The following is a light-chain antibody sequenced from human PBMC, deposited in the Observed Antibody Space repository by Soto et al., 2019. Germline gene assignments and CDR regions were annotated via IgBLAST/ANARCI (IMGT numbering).Light chain of an antibody. V-gene: IGKV3-20*01. Sequence: IVLTQSPGTLSLSPGETATLSCRADQSVTGNFLAWYQQKPGQGPRLLISYAYNRATGIPDRFSGSGSGTDFTLTISRLDNEDFAMYYCQQYAASSWTFGQGTKVE. CDR1: QSVTGNF. J-gene: IGKJ1*01. CDR3: QQYAASSWT. CDR2: YAY.